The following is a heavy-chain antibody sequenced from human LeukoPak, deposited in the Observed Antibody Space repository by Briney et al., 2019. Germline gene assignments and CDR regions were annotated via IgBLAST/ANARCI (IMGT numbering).Heavy chain of an antibody. CDR1: GFTFSSYE. CDR3: AREDWQQLVSDY. CDR2: ISSSGNTI. V-gene: IGHV3-48*03. Sequence: QPGGSLRLSCAASGFTFSSYEMNWVRQAPGKGLEWVSYISSSGNTIYYADSMKGRFTISRDNAKNSLYLQMNSLRAEDTAVYYCAREDWQQLVSDYWGQGTLVTVSS. D-gene: IGHD6-13*01. J-gene: IGHJ4*02.